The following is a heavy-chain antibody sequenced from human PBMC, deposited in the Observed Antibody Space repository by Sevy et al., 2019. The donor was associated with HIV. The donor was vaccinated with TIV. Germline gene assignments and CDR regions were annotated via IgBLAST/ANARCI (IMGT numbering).Heavy chain of an antibody. V-gene: IGHV1-2*06. D-gene: IGHD1-26*01. J-gene: IGHJ2*01. Sequence: ASVKVSCKASGYTFTGYYMHWVRQAPGQGLEWMGRINPNSGGTNYAQKFQGRVTMTMDTSISTAYMELSRLRSDDTAEYYCAREKWGLKRGYFDLWGRGTLVTVSS. CDR1: GYTFTGYY. CDR3: AREKWGLKRGYFDL. CDR2: INPNSGGT.